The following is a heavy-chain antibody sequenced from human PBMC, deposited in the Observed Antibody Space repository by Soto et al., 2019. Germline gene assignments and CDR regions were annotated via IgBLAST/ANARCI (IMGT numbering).Heavy chain of an antibody. V-gene: IGHV4-31*03. J-gene: IGHJ4*02. CDR2: IYYSGST. CDR1: GGSISSGGYY. CDR3: ARLRSEATLDY. Sequence: PLSLTCTVSGGSISSGGYYWSWIRQHPGKGLEWIGYIYYSGSTYYNPSLKSRVTISVDTSKNQFSLKLSSVTAADTAVYYCARLRSEATLDYWGQGTLVTVSS. D-gene: IGHD1-26*01.